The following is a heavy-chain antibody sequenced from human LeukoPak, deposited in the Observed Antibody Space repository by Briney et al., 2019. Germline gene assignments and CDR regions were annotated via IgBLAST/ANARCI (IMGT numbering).Heavy chain of an antibody. J-gene: IGHJ4*02. CDR3: ARISAVAVTPFDY. CDR1: GGSISSSNW. V-gene: IGHV4-4*02. D-gene: IGHD6-19*01. Sequence: SETLSLTCAVSGGSISSSNWWSWVRQPPGKGLEWIGEIYHSGSTNYNPSLKSRVTISVDKSKNQFSLKLSSVTAADTAVYYCARISAVAVTPFDYWGQGTLVTVSS. CDR2: IYHSGST.